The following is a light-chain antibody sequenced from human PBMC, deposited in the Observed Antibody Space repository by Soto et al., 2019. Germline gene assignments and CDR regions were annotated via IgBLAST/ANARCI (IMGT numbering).Light chain of an antibody. V-gene: IGKV1-5*03. Sequence: DIQMTQSPSSLSASVGERVTITCGSSQSISSWLAWYQQKPGKAPKLLINKASTLKSGVPSRFSGSGSGTEFTLTISSLQPDDFATYYCQHYNSYSEAFGQGTKVDI. J-gene: IGKJ1*01. CDR3: QHYNSYSEA. CDR2: KAS. CDR1: QSISSW.